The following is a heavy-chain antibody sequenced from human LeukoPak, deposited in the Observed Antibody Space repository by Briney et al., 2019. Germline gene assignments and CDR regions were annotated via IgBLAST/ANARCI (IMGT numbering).Heavy chain of an antibody. CDR2: IYHSGIT. CDR3: ARDGYSGSSLFDY. Sequence: SETLSLTCTVAGGSITSHFWRWIRQPPGKGLEWSGYIYHSGITNYNPSLKSRVTISVDTSKNQFSLKLSSVTAADTAVYYCARDGYSGSSLFDYWGQGTLVTVSS. CDR1: GGSITSHF. V-gene: IGHV4-59*11. D-gene: IGHD1-26*01. J-gene: IGHJ4*02.